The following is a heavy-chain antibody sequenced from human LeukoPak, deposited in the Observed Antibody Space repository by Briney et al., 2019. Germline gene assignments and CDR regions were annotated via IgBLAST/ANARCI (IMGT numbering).Heavy chain of an antibody. CDR3: ARAPYDSGGYYDYYFDF. J-gene: IGHJ4*02. V-gene: IGHV4-59*08. CDR2: IYYSGRT. D-gene: IGHD3-22*01. CDR1: VGSISSYY. Sequence: AETLSLTCTVCVGSISSYYWSWIRQPPGKGVDWIGYIYYSGRTNYNPSLKSRVTISVDTSKNQFSLKLSSGPAADTAVYYCARAPYDSGGYYDYYFDFWGQGTLVTVSS.